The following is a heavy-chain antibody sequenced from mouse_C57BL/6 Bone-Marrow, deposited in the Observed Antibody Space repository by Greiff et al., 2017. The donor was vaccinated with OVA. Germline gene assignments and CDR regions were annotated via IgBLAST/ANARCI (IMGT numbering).Heavy chain of an antibody. J-gene: IGHJ3*01. CDR1: GYSITSCYY. CDR2: ISYDGSN. V-gene: IGHV3-6*01. Sequence: EVKLQESGPGLVKPSQSLSLTCSVTGYSITSCYYWNWIRQFPGDKLEWIGYISYDGSNNYNPSLKNRISITRDTSKNQCFLKLNSVTTEDTATYYCAREGNWDGFAYWGQGTLVTVSA. D-gene: IGHD4-1*02. CDR3: AREGNWDGFAY.